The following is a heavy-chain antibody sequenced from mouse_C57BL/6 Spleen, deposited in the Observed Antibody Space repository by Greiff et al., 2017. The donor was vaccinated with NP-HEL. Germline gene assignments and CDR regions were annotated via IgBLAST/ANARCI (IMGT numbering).Heavy chain of an antibody. CDR3: TYYDYFDY. D-gene: IGHD1-1*02. Sequence: VHLVESGAELVRPGASVTLSCKASGYTFTDYEMHWVKQTPVHGLEWIGAIDPETGGTAYNQKFKGKAILTADKSSSTAYMELRSLTSEDSAVYYCTYYDYFDYWGQGTTLTVSS. V-gene: IGHV1-15*01. CDR2: IDPETGGT. CDR1: GYTFTDYE. J-gene: IGHJ2*01.